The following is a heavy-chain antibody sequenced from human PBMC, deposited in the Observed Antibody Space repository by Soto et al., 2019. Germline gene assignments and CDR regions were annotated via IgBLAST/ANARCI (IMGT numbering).Heavy chain of an antibody. Sequence: SETLSLTCTVSGGSISSYYWSWIRQPPGKGLEWIGYIYYSGSTNYNPSLKSRVTISVDTSKNQFSLKLSSVTAADTAVYYCARGPYDSPSIYYYYYGMDVWGQGTTVTV. CDR3: ARGPYDSPSIYYYYYGMDV. D-gene: IGHD3-3*01. CDR1: GGSISSYY. CDR2: IYYSGST. V-gene: IGHV4-59*01. J-gene: IGHJ6*02.